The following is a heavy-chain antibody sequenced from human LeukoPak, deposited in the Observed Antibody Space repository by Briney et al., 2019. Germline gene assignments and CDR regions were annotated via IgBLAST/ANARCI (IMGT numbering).Heavy chain of an antibody. V-gene: IGHV3-23*01. CDR2: ICGSGGCT. Sequence: QTGGSLRHSCAASGFTFNTYAIHWVRQAPGKGLEWVSGICGSGGCTYYADSVKGRFTISRDKSKNTVYLQMNSPTVDDTAVYYCAKPIVGYSSGRFPGWPADCWGQGTLVTVSS. CDR3: AKPIVGYSSGRFPGWPADC. D-gene: IGHD6-19*01. CDR1: GFTFNTYA. J-gene: IGHJ4*02.